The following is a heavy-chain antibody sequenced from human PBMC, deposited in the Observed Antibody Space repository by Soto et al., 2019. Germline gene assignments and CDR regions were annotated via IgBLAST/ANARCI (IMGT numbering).Heavy chain of an antibody. Sequence: QVQLVQSGAEVKKPGSSVNVSCKASGGTFSSYAMSWVRQAPGQGLEWMGGIIPMLGTTTYTQKFHGRVTITADESPSTAYMELSSLRSEVTAVYYRAGEGVAVAITVGQFFQHWGQGTLVTVSS. J-gene: IGHJ1*01. D-gene: IGHD6-13*01. V-gene: IGHV1-69*01. CDR1: GGTFSSYA. CDR3: AGEGVAVAITVGQFFQH. CDR2: IIPMLGTT.